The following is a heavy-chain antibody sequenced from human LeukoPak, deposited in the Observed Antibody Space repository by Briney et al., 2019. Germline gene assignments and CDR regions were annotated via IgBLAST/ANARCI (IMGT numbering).Heavy chain of an antibody. CDR2: ISGSGGST. V-gene: IGHV3-23*01. J-gene: IGHJ4*02. CDR3: AKDPLVRGVTYDY. Sequence: PGRSLRLSCAASGFTFSNYAMSWVRQAPGKGLEWVSAISGSGGSTYYADSVKGRFTISRDNSKNTLYLQMNSLRAEDTAVYYCAKDPLVRGVTYDYWGQGTLVTVSS. D-gene: IGHD3-10*01. CDR1: GFTFSNYA.